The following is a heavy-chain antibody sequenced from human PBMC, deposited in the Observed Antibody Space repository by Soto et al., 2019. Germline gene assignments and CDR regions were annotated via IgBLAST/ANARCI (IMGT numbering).Heavy chain of an antibody. CDR3: ARGLDGYNSFDY. V-gene: IGHV3-21*06. D-gene: IGHD5-12*01. CDR1: GFTFSSYT. Sequence: PGGSLRLSCAGSGFTFSSYTMIWVRQAPGKGLEWVSSISTSSSYIYYADSLKGRSTISRDNAKNSLYLQMNSLRAEDTAVYYCARGLDGYNSFDYRGQRTLVTVSS. CDR2: ISTSSSYI. J-gene: IGHJ4*02.